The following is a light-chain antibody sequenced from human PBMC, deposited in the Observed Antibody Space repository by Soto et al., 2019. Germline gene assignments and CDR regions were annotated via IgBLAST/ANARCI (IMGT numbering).Light chain of an antibody. CDR3: QQSYSTPRT. J-gene: IGKJ1*01. CDR1: QSISSY. Sequence: DIQMTQSPSSLSASVGDRVTITCRASQSISSYLNWYQQKPGKAPKLLIYAASSLQSGVPTRFSGSGSGTEFTLTISSLQPEDFATYYCQQSYSTPRTFGQGTKVDI. V-gene: IGKV1-39*01. CDR2: AAS.